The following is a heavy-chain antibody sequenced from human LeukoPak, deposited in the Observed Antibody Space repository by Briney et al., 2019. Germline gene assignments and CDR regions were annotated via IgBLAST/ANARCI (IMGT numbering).Heavy chain of an antibody. D-gene: IGHD5-18*01. CDR1: GYTFTGYY. V-gene: IGHV1-2*06. Sequence: ASVKVSCKASGYTFTGYYMHWVRQAPGQGLEWMGRINPNSGGTNYAQKFQGRVTMTRDTSISTAYMELSRLRSDDTAVYYCARVGTAMVYGYYYYYGMDVWGQGTTVTVSS. CDR2: INPNSGGT. J-gene: IGHJ6*02. CDR3: ARVGTAMVYGYYYYYGMDV.